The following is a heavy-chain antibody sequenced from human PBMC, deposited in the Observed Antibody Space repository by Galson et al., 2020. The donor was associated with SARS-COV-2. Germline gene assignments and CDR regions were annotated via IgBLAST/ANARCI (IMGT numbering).Heavy chain of an antibody. V-gene: IGHV3-74*01. D-gene: IGHD1-7*01. CDR1: GFTFSSYW. J-gene: IGHJ4*02. Sequence: GGSLRLSCAASGFTFSSYWMHWVRQAPGKGLVWVSRINSDGSSTSYADSVKGRFTISRDNAKNTLYLQMNSLRAEDTAVYYCARDGPNWNYFGAFDYWGQGTLVTVSS. CDR3: ARDGPNWNYFGAFDY. CDR2: INSDGSST.